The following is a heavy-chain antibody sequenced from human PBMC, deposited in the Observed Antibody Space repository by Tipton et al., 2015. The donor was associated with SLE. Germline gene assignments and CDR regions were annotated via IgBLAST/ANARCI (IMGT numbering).Heavy chain of an antibody. CDR1: GVSIRGYY. J-gene: IGHJ6*02. V-gene: IGHV4-4*07. D-gene: IGHD2-2*01. Sequence: TLSLTCPVSGVSIRGYYWRWIRQPAGKGLEWFGRIYPSGSHNNNPSLKSRVTMSVDTSKTQFSLKLSSVTAADTAVYYCAREEYCSSTSCLYYYYGMDVWGQGTTVTVSS. CDR3: AREEYCSSTSCLYYYYGMDV. CDR2: IYPSGSH.